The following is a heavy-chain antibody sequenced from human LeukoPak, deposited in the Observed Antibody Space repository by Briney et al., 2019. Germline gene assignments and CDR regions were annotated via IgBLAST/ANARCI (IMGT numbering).Heavy chain of an antibody. Sequence: GGSLRLSCAASGFTFNTYSMNWVRQAPGKGLEWVSYISSSSDNIYYADSVKGRFTISRDNAKNSLYLQMNSLRAEDTAVYYCARDGRDQYCGSTSCYSYYFDYWGQGTLVTVSS. D-gene: IGHD2-2*01. J-gene: IGHJ4*02. CDR2: ISSSSDNI. CDR1: GFTFNTYS. V-gene: IGHV3-21*01. CDR3: ARDGRDQYCGSTSCYSYYFDY.